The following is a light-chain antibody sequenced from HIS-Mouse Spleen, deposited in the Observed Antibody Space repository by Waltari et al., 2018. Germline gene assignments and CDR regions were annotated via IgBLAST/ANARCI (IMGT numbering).Light chain of an antibody. Sequence: SYELTQPPSVSVSPGQTARITCSGDALPKKYAYWYQQKSGRAPVLVIYEDSNRPSGSPERFSGSSSGTMATLTISGAQVEDEADYYCYSTDSSGNHRVFGGGTKLTVL. CDR2: EDS. J-gene: IGLJ2*01. CDR3: YSTDSSGNHRV. V-gene: IGLV3-10*01. CDR1: ALPKKY.